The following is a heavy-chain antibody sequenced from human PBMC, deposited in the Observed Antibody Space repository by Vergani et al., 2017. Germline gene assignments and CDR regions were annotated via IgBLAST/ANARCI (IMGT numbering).Heavy chain of an antibody. CDR2: INSDGSST. Sequence: EVQLVESGGGLVQPGGSLRLSCAASGFTFSSYWMHWVRQAPGKGLVWVSRINSDGSSTSYADSVKGRFTISRDNAKNTLYLQMNSLRAEDTAVYYCARXRARGNILHDIQKTSPYYYYGMDVWGQGTTVTVSS. J-gene: IGHJ6*02. CDR1: GFTFSSYW. CDR3: ARXRARGNILHDIQKTSPYYYYGMDV. V-gene: IGHV3-74*01. D-gene: IGHD2-8*01.